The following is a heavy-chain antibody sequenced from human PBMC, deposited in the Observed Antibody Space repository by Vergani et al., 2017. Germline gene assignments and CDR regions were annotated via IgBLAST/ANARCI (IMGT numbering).Heavy chain of an antibody. J-gene: IGHJ1*01. CDR3: AKDRVLWWWTEYFQH. CDR2: ISGSGGST. CDR1: GFTFSSYG. V-gene: IGHV3-23*04. Sequence: VQLVESGGGVVQPGRSLRLSCAASGFTFSSYGMHWVRQAPGKGLEWVSAISGSGGSTYYADSVKGRFTISRDNSKNTLYLQMNSLRAEDTAVYYCAKDRVLWWWTEYFQHWGQGTLVTVSS. D-gene: IGHD2-21*01.